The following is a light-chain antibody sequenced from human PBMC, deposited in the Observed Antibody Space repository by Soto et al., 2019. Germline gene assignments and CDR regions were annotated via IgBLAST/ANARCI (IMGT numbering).Light chain of an antibody. Sequence: LSFRASQPVSSNFLAWYQQKPGQAPRLLIYGVSSRASGIPDRFFGSGSGTDFTLTINRLEPEDFAVYYCQQYANSPITFGQGTRLEI. CDR1: QPVSSNF. J-gene: IGKJ5*01. CDR3: QQYANSPIT. CDR2: GVS. V-gene: IGKV3-20*01.